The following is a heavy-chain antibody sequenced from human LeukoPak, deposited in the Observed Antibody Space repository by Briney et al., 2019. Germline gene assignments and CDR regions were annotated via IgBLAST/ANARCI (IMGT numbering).Heavy chain of an antibody. J-gene: IGHJ3*02. CDR1: GGTFSSYA. V-gene: IGHV1-69*05. CDR2: IIPIFGTA. D-gene: IGHD2-2*01. CDR3: ARVKASHREDAFDI. Sequence: GASVKVSCKASGGTFSSYAISWVRQAPGQGLEWMGGIIPIFGTANYAQKFQGRVTITTDESTSTAYMELSSLRAEETAVYYCARVKASHREDAFDIWGQGTMVTVSS.